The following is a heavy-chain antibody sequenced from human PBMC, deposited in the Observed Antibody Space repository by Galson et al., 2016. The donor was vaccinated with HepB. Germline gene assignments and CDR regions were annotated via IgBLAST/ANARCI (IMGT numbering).Heavy chain of an antibody. D-gene: IGHD4/OR15-4a*01. Sequence: SLRLSCAASGFFFSGRAMSWVRQAPGKGLEWVSGINNGAATTGYAASVKGRFTISRDNSNNTLYLQMNSLRTEDTAVYYCARDDYSGGRGSPDYWGQGTLVTVSS. CDR2: INNGAATT. CDR3: ARDDYSGGRGSPDY. J-gene: IGHJ4*02. CDR1: GFFFSGRA. V-gene: IGHV3-23*01.